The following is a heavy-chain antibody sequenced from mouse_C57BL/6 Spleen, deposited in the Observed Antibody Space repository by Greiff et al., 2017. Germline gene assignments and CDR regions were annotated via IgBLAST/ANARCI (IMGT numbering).Heavy chain of an antibody. V-gene: IGHV1-15*01. CDR3: TNYGNLRYFDV. J-gene: IGHJ1*03. CDR2: IDPETGGT. CDR1: GYTFTDYE. Sequence: LQQSGAELVRPGASVTLSCKASGYTFTDYEMHWVKQTPVHGLEWIGAIDPETGGTAYNQKFKGKAILTADKSSSTAYMELRSLTSEDSAVYYCTNYGNLRYFDVWGTGTTGTVSS. D-gene: IGHD2-1*01.